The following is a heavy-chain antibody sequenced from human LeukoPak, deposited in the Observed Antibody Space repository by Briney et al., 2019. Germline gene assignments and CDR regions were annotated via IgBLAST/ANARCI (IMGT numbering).Heavy chain of an antibody. J-gene: IGHJ4*02. Sequence: GASLQFSNKGSGYRFATYWNGWVRQMPGKSVEWMGIIYPGDSDTRYTPSFEGQVTISADKSISTASLQWSSLKVSDTAMYYCARQVAGTTLQWGQGTLVTVSS. CDR1: GYRFATYW. CDR2: IYPGDSDT. CDR3: ARQVAGTTLQ. D-gene: IGHD6-19*01. V-gene: IGHV5-51*01.